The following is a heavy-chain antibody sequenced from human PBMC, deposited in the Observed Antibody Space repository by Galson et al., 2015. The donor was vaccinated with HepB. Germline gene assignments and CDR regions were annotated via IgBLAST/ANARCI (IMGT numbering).Heavy chain of an antibody. Sequence: SLRLSCAASGFTLSSYSMNWVRQAPGKGLESVSYISSTGTTMYYADSAKGPFTISRDNAQTSLYLQMNSLRDEDTAVYYCARVCFGGGSSAAYWSFDLWGRGALVTVSS. CDR3: ARVCFGGGSSAAYWSFDL. D-gene: IGHD3-16*01. J-gene: IGHJ2*01. V-gene: IGHV3-48*02. CDR1: GFTLSSYS. CDR2: ISSTGTTM.